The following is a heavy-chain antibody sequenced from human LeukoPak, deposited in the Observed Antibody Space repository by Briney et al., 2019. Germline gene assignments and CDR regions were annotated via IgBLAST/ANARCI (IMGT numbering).Heavy chain of an antibody. Sequence: ASVKVSCKASNYPFTRYGISWVRQAPGQGLEWMGWISGSNGNTNYAQKFQGRVSMTADASTGTAYLELRSLRSDDTAVYYCARSGRGTYYPFDLWGQGTLVTVSS. CDR2: ISGSNGNT. J-gene: IGHJ4*02. CDR1: NYPFTRYG. CDR3: ARSGRGTYYPFDL. V-gene: IGHV1-18*01. D-gene: IGHD1-26*01.